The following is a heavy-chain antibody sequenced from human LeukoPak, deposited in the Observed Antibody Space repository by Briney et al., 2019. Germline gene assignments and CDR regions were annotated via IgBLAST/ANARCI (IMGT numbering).Heavy chain of an antibody. V-gene: IGHV4-59*01. CDR1: GASISIYY. J-gene: IGHJ4*02. CDR3: ARLTPGIPF. D-gene: IGHD6-13*01. Sequence: SETLSLTCTVSGASISIYYWSWIRQPPGKGLEWIGYINYSGSTNYNPSLKSRVTISVDTSKIQFSLKLTSVTAADTAVYYYARLTPGIPFWGQGTLVTVSS. CDR2: INYSGST.